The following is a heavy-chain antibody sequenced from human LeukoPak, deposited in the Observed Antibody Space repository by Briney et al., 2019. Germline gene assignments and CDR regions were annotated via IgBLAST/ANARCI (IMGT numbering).Heavy chain of an antibody. V-gene: IGHV3-33*01. D-gene: IGHD1-26*01. Sequence: PGGSLRLSCAASAFTFNNYGMHWVRQAPGKGLEWVAVIWYDGSNKYYADSVKGRFTISRDNSKNTLYLQMNSLRAEDTAVYYCAREGGSYYAFDIWGQGTMVTVSS. CDR3: AREGGSYYAFDI. J-gene: IGHJ3*02. CDR1: AFTFNNYG. CDR2: IWYDGSNK.